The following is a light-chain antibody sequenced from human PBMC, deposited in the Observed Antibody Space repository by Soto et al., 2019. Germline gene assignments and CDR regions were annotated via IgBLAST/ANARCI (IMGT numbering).Light chain of an antibody. J-gene: IGLJ3*02. Sequence: QSAPTQPASVSGSPGQSITISCTGTSSDVGGYNYVSWYQHHPGKAPKLLIYEVSNRPSGVSNRFSGSKSGNTASLTISGLQAEDEADYYCSSYTTSSTHWVFGGGTKLTVL. CDR1: SSDVGGYNY. CDR2: EVS. CDR3: SSYTTSSTHWV. V-gene: IGLV2-14*01.